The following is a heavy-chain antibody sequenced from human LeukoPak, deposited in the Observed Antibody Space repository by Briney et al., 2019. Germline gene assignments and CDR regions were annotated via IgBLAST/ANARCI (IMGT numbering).Heavy chain of an antibody. J-gene: IGHJ4*02. D-gene: IGHD6-13*01. V-gene: IGHV3-21*04. CDR3: AKPDSSCVH. CDR2: VSTSSSYI. Sequence: GGSLRLSCAASGFTFSRYSMNWVRQAPGKGLEWVSSVSTSSSYIYYADSVKGRFTISRYNSKNTLYLQMNSLRAEDTAVYYCAKPDSSCVHWGQGTLVTVSS. CDR1: GFTFSRYS.